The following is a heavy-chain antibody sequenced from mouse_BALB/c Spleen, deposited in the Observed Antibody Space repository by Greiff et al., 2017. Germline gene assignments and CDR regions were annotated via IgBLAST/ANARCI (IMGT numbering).Heavy chain of an antibody. Sequence: EVQLQQSGAELVKPGASVKLSCTASGFNIKDTYMHWVKQRPEQGLEWIGRIDPANGNTKYDPKFQGKATITADTSSNTAYLQLSSLTSEDTAVYYCARGPTTVGPFDYWGQGTTLTVSS. CDR3: ARGPTTVGPFDY. J-gene: IGHJ2*01. CDR1: GFNIKDTY. V-gene: IGHV14-3*02. D-gene: IGHD1-1*01. CDR2: IDPANGNT.